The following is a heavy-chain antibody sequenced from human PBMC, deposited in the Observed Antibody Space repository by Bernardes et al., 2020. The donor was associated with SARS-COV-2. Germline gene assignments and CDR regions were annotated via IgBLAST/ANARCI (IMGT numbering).Heavy chain of an antibody. CDR1: GVSISESFNK. J-gene: IGHJ2*01. CDR2: IHKFGTT. Sequence: SETLSLTCSVSGVSISESFNKWGWIRQTPGEGLEWIAEIHKFGTTSYRSSLQSRVTISVDTSNNRFSLKMFSVTAADTAVYYCVRQGGNWYFDLWGRGTPVTVSS. CDR3: VRQGGNWYFDL. V-gene: IGHV4-39*01. D-gene: IGHD2-15*01.